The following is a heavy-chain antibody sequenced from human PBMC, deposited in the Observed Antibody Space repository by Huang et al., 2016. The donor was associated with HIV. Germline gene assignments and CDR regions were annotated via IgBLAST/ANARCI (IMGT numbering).Heavy chain of an antibody. CDR2: IYPGDSDT. V-gene: IGHV5-51*03. CDR1: GFSFTNYW. D-gene: IGHD5-18*01. Sequence: EVQLVQSGAEVKKPGESLKISCKGSGFSFTNYWIGWVRQMPGKGLEWMGIIYPGDSDTTYSPSFEGQVTISADKSINTAYLQWSSLKASDSAIYYCARPLLGYTYGYYFDHWGRGTLVTVSS. CDR3: ARPLLGYTYGYYFDH. J-gene: IGHJ4*02.